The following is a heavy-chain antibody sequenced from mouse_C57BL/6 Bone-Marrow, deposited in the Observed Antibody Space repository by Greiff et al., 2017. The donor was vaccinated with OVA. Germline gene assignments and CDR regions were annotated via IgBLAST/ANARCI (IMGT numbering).Heavy chain of an antibody. CDR1: DSEVFPIAY. D-gene: IGHD1-1*01. CDR2: ILPSIGRT. CDR3: ARMGYYGLYYFDY. J-gene: IGHJ2*01. V-gene: IGHV15-2*01. Sequence: QVQLKESGSELRSPGSSVKLSCKDFDSEVFPIAYMSWVRQKPGHGFEWIGGILPSIGRTIYGEKFEDKATLDADTLSNTAYLELNSLTSEDSAIYYCARMGYYGLYYFDYWGQGTTLTVSS.